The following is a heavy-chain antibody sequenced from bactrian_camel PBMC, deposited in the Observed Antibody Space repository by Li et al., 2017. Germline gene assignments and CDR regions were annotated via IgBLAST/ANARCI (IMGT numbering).Heavy chain of an antibody. V-gene: IGHV3S40*01. CDR2: INSDGATT. CDR3: VRDRISTMTDGEWGFY. CDR1: IYSSSPYC. D-gene: IGHD4*01. J-gene: IGHJ4*01. Sequence: VQLVESGGGSVQAGGSLKLSCTARIYSSSPYCMGWFRQAPGKGPEWVSSINSDGATTYYADSVKGRFTTSRDNAMNTVYLQMNSLKVEDTAMYYCVRDRISTMTDGEWGFYWGQGTQVTVS.